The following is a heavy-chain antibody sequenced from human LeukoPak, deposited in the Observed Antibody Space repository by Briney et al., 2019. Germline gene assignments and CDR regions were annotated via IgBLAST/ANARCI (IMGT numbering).Heavy chain of an antibody. J-gene: IGHJ1*01. CDR2: ISGSGGST. CDR1: GFTFSSYA. Sequence: GGSLRLSCAVSGFTFSSYAMSWVRQAPGKGLEWVSAISGSGGSTDYADSVKGRFTISRDNSKNTLYLLMNSLRAEDTAVYYCAKGSSAEYFQHWGQGPMVTVSS. V-gene: IGHV3-23*01. CDR3: AKGSSAEYFQH.